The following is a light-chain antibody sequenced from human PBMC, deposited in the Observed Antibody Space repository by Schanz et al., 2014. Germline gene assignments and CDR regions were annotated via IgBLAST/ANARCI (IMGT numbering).Light chain of an antibody. CDR2: DVS. J-gene: IGKJ4*01. CDR1: QSVSSTY. V-gene: IGKV3-11*01. CDR3: QQRTSWPLT. Sequence: EIVLTQSPGTLSLSPGERATLSCRASQSVSSTYLAWYQQKPGQAPRLLIYDVSNRATGIPARFSGSGSGTDFTLTISSLEPEDFAVYYCQQRTSWPLTFGGGTKVEIK.